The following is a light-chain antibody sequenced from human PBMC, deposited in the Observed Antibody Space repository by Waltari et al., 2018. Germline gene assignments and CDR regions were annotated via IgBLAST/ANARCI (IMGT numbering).Light chain of an antibody. CDR2: DAS. CDR3: QQRINWTPHT. CDR1: QNVGSY. J-gene: IGKJ2*01. V-gene: IGKV3-11*01. Sequence: EIVLTQSPATLSLSPGDTATLSCRASQNVGSYLAWYQQKPGQPPRLLIYDASNRATGVPARFRGSGSGTDFTLTISSLEAADFAVYYCQQRINWTPHTFGQGARLEIK.